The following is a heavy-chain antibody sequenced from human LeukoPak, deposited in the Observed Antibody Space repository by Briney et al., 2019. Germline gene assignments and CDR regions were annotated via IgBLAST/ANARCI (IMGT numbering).Heavy chain of an antibody. CDR3: ARDKSGSYYFDY. V-gene: IGHV1-2*02. CDR2: INPNSGGT. J-gene: IGHJ4*02. D-gene: IGHD1-26*01. Sequence: EASVKVSCKASGYTFTGYYMHWVRQAPGQGLEWMGWINPNSGGTNYAQKFQGRVTMTRDTSITTAYMELSRLRPDDTAVYYCARDKSGSYYFDYWGQGTLVTVSS. CDR1: GYTFTGYY.